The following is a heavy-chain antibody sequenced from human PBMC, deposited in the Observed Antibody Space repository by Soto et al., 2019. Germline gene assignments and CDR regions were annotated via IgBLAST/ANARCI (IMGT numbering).Heavy chain of an antibody. CDR2: IYYSGST. J-gene: IGHJ5*02. V-gene: IGHV4-39*01. CDR3: ARLHIWGSYRSYWFDP. Sequence: TSETLSLTCTVSGGSISSSSYYWGWIRQPPGMGLEWIGSIYYSGSTYYNPSLKSRVTISVDTSKNQFSLKLSSVTAADTAVYYCARLHIWGSYRSYWFDPWGQGTLVTVSS. CDR1: GGSISSSSYY. D-gene: IGHD3-16*02.